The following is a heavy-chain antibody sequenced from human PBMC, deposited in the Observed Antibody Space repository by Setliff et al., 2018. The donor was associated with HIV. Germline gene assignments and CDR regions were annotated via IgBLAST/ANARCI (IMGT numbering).Heavy chain of an antibody. CDR2: INPRGGDT. D-gene: IGHD2-15*01. J-gene: IGHJ4*02. Sequence: GASVKVSCKTSGYSFKTYSIDWVRQAPGQGLEWMGRINPRGGDTDFAQKFQGRLTLTSDTSTSTVYMEVTSLRSEGTALYFCARGGYEYWGQGSLVTSPQ. CDR1: GYSFKTYS. CDR3: ARGGYEY. V-gene: IGHV1-46*02.